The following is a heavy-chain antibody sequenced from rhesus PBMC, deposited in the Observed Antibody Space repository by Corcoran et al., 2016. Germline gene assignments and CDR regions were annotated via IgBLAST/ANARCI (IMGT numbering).Heavy chain of an antibody. J-gene: IGHJ4*01. D-gene: IGHD6-13*01. V-gene: IGHV4-80*01. Sequence: QVQLQESGPGLVKPSETLSLTCAVSGVSFSIYWWTWIRQPPGRGLDWIGVIGGNSDGSTYNPSLKSRVTISKDASKTRFSLSLTSVTAADTAVYYCLRGPYTSPLDYWARESWSPSPQ. CDR2: IGGNSDGS. CDR1: GVSFSIYW. CDR3: LRGPYTSPLDY.